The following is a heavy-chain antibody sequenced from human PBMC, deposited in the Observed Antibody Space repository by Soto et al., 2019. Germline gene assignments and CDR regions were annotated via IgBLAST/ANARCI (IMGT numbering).Heavy chain of an antibody. J-gene: IGHJ6*02. CDR2: ISGSGGST. Sequence: GGSRRLSCAACGFTFRSYAMRWFRQAPGKGLEWVSAISGSGGSTYYAHSVKGRFTISRDNSKNTLYLQMNSLRAEDTAVYYCAKDRSGYDPDYYYYYCMDVWGQGTTVTVSS. CDR3: AKDRSGYDPDYYYYYCMDV. V-gene: IGHV3-23*01. D-gene: IGHD5-12*01. CDR1: GFTFRSYA.